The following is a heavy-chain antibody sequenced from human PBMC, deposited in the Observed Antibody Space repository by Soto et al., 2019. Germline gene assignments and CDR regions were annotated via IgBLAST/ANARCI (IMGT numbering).Heavy chain of an antibody. D-gene: IGHD3-3*01. J-gene: IGHJ6*02. CDR2: ISYDGSNK. CDR3: AKAAGRLFGVSYGMDV. V-gene: IGHV3-30*18. CDR1: GFTFSSYG. Sequence: QVQLVESGGGVVQPGRSLRLSCAASGFTFSSYGMHWVRQAPGKGLEWVAVISYDGSNKYYADSVKGRFTISRDNSKNTLYLQMNSLRAEDTAVYYGAKAAGRLFGVSYGMDVWGQGTTVTVSS.